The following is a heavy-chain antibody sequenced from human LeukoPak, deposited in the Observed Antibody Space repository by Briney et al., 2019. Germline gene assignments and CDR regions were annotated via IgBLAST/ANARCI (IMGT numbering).Heavy chain of an antibody. CDR1: GGSISSYY. Sequence: SETLSPTCTVSGGSISSYYWSWIRQPPGKGLEWIGEINHSGSTNYNPSLKSRVTISVDTSKNQFSLKLSSVTAADTAVYYCARPVAATYGMDVWGQGTTVTVSS. D-gene: IGHD2-15*01. J-gene: IGHJ6*02. V-gene: IGHV4-34*01. CDR2: INHSGST. CDR3: ARPVAATYGMDV.